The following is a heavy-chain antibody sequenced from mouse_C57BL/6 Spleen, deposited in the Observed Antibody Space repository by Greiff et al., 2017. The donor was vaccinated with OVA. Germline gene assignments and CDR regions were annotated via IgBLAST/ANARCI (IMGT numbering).Heavy chain of an antibody. J-gene: IGHJ2*01. CDR1: GYTFTSYW. D-gene: IGHD3-2*02. V-gene: IGHV1-64*01. CDR3: AREDSSGYGGNVDC. Sequence: QVQLQQPGAELVKPGASVKLSCKASGYTFTSYWMHWVKQRPGQGLEWSGMIHPNSGSTNYNEKFKSKATLTVDKSSSTAYMQLSSLTSEDSAVYYCAREDSSGYGGNVDCWGQGTTLTVSS. CDR2: IHPNSGST.